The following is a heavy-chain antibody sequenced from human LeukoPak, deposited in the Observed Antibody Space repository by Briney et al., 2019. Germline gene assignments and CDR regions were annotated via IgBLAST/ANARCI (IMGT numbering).Heavy chain of an antibody. D-gene: IGHD3-22*01. CDR3: AKDATVAITGIDY. CDR1: GFTFDDYA. J-gene: IGHJ4*02. V-gene: IGHV3-9*03. CDR2: ISWNSGSI. Sequence: PGRSLRLSCAASGFTFDDYAMHWVRQAPGKGLEWVSGISWNSGSIGYADSVKGRFTISGDNAKNSLYLQMNSLRAEDMALYYCAKDATVAITGIDYWGQGTLVTVSS.